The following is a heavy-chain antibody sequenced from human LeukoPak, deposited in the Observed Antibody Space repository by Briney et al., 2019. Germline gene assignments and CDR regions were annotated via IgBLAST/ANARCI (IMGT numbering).Heavy chain of an antibody. CDR1: GGTFSSYA. Sequence: ASAKVSCKASGGTFSSYAISWVRQAPGQGLEWMGRIIPIFGTANYAQKFQGRVTITTDESTSTAYMELSSLRSEDTAVYYCARNYVWGSYRYINYFDYWGQGTLVTVSS. CDR2: IIPIFGTA. D-gene: IGHD3-16*02. V-gene: IGHV1-69*05. CDR3: ARNYVWGSYRYINYFDY. J-gene: IGHJ4*02.